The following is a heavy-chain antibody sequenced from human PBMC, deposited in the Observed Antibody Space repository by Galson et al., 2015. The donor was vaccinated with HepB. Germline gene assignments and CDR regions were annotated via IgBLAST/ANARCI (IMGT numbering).Heavy chain of an antibody. V-gene: IGHV4-59*01. J-gene: IGHJ4*02. CDR2: ILRSGTT. D-gene: IGHD3-10*01. CDR3: ARDISESYFDY. Sequence: TLSLTCSVSGGSIGDFFWSWIRQPPGKGLQWIGYILRSGTTNYNPSLKSRVTMSVDTSENQFSLRLSSVTPADTAVYYCARDISESYFDYWGRGTLVTVSS. CDR1: GGSIGDFF.